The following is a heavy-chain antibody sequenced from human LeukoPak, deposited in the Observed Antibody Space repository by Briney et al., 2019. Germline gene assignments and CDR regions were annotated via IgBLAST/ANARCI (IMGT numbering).Heavy chain of an antibody. CDR2: IWSDGTNT. CDR3: ARDAQRGFDYSNSLQY. Sequence: AGGSLRLSCAAPGFTFNHYGMHWVRQAPGKGLEWVAVIWSDGTNTYYSDSVKGRFTISRVDSEKTVYLQMKSLRPDDSGVYYCARDAQRGFDYSNSLQYWGQGTPVTVST. V-gene: IGHV3-33*01. D-gene: IGHD4-11*01. CDR1: GFTFNHYG. J-gene: IGHJ4*02.